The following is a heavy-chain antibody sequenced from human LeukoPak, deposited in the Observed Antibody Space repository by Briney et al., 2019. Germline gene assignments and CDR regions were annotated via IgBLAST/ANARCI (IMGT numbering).Heavy chain of an antibody. D-gene: IGHD5-24*01. CDR2: ISYDGSNK. Sequence: HSGGSLRLSCAASGFTFSSYAMHWVRQAPGKGLEWVAVISYDGSNKYYADSVKGRFTISRDNSKNTLYLQMNSLRAEDTAVYYCARLSEMATSNWFDPWGQGTLVTVSS. CDR1: GFTFSSYA. CDR3: ARLSEMATSNWFDP. V-gene: IGHV3-30-3*01. J-gene: IGHJ5*02.